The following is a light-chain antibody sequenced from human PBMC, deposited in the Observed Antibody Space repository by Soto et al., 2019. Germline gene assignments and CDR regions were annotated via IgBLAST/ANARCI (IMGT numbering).Light chain of an antibody. CDR2: KAS. CDR3: LQYDNYPLI. Sequence: DIQMTQSPSTLSASVGDRVTITCRASQSIRSELAWYQQAPGKAPKLLIYKASNLQGGVPSRFSGSGSGTEFTLTVNSLPPDDFAVYYCLQYDNYPLIFGGGTNVEIK. J-gene: IGKJ4*01. CDR1: QSIRSE. V-gene: IGKV1-5*03.